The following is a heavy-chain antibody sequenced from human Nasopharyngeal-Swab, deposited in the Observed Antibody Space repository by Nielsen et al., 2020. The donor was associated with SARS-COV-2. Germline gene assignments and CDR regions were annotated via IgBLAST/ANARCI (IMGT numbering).Heavy chain of an antibody. J-gene: IGHJ3*02. CDR2: IYPGDSDT. CDR1: GYSFTSYW. V-gene: IGHV5-51*01. Sequence: GESLKISCKGSGYSFTSYWIGWVRKMPGKGLEWMGIIYPGDSDTRYSPSFQGQVIISADKSISTAYLQWSSLKASDTAMYYCGLIAVAGKRDAFDIWGQGTMVTVSS. D-gene: IGHD6-19*01. CDR3: GLIAVAGKRDAFDI.